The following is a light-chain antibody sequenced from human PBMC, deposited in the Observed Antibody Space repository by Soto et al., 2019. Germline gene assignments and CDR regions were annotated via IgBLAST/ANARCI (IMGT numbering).Light chain of an antibody. CDR3: QHYNSYSEA. J-gene: IGKJ1*01. CDR2: KAS. V-gene: IGKV1-5*03. CDR1: QSIRYW. Sequence: DIQMTQSPSTLSASVGDRSTITCRASQSIRYWLAVYQQKTGKDPKLLIYKASTLKSGVPSRCSGSGSGTEFTLTISSLQPDDFATYYCQHYNSYSEAFGQGTKVDIK.